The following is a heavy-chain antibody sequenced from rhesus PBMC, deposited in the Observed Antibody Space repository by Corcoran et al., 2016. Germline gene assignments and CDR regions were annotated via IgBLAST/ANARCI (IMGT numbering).Heavy chain of an antibody. CDR2: ISNGGGST. CDR3: ALLGGGGSWDDAFDF. J-gene: IGHJ3*01. D-gene: IGHD6-25*01. V-gene: IGHV3-178*01. Sequence: EVQLVESGGGLAKPGGSLRLSCAASGFTFSDYYMDWVRQAPGKGLEWVSRISNGGGSTGYADSVKGRFNISRENAKNTLYFQMNSLRAEDTAVYYCALLGGGGSWDDAFDFWGQGLRVTVSS. CDR1: GFTFSDYY.